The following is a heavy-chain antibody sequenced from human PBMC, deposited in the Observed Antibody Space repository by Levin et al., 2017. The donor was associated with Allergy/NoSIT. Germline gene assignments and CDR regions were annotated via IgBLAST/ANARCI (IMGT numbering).Heavy chain of an antibody. V-gene: IGHV3-23*01. D-gene: IGHD6-6*01. CDR1: GFTFSTYA. CDR3: AKDGVLFSSSSNRFDP. CDR2: VSGSGGST. Sequence: GGSLRLSCAASGFTFSTYAMSWVRQAPGKGLEWVSAVSGSGGSTYYADSVKGRFTISRDNSKNTLYLQMNSLRADDTAVYYCAKDGVLFSSSSNRFDPWGQGTLVTVSS. J-gene: IGHJ5*02.